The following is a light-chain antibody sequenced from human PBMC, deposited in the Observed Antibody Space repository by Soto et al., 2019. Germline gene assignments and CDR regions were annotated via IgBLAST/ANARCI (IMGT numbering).Light chain of an antibody. CDR1: SSNFDTYNY. CDR3: SSYADNTVI. V-gene: IGLV2-8*01. CDR2: EVS. Sequence: QSVLTQPPSASGSPGQSVAVSCTGTSSNFDTYNYVSWYQQHPGKAPKLLIFEVSRRPSGVPDRFSGSKSGNTASLTVSGLQAEDEADYYCSSYADNTVIFGGGTKLTVL. J-gene: IGLJ2*01.